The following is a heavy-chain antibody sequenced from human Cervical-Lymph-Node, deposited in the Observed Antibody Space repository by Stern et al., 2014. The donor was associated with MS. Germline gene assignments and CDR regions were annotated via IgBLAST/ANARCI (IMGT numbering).Heavy chain of an antibody. CDR1: GFTFSNAW. CDR3: TTEGIIVVVAADY. J-gene: IGHJ4*02. Sequence: EVQLLESGGALVKPGGSLRISCAGSGFTFSNAWMNWVRQAPGKGLEWVGRIKSKADGETTDYAAPVKGRFTISRDDSRNTLYLQMNSLKTEDTGVYYCTTEGIIVVVAADYWGQGTLVTVSS. D-gene: IGHD2-15*01. V-gene: IGHV3-15*02. CDR2: IKSKADGETT.